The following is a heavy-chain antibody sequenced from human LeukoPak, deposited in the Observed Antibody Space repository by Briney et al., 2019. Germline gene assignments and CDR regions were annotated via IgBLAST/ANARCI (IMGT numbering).Heavy chain of an antibody. CDR1: GGSISSSNW. Sequence: SETLSLTCAVSGGSISSSNWWSWVRQPPGKGLEWIGEIYHSGTTNYNPSLKSRVTISVDKSKNQFSLKLTSVTAADTAVYYCARDLVVPAAKGSYYYYYYMDVWGKGTTVTVSS. D-gene: IGHD2-2*01. J-gene: IGHJ6*03. V-gene: IGHV4-4*02. CDR3: ARDLVVPAAKGSYYYYYYMDV. CDR2: IYHSGTT.